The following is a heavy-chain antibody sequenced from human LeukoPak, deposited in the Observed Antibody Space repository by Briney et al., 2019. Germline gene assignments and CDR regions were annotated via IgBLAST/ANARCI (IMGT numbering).Heavy chain of an antibody. CDR1: GLTFSSYA. Sequence: GGSLRLPCAASGLTFSSYAMSWVRQAPGKGLEWVSAISGSGGSTYYADSVKGRFTISRDNSKNTLYLQMNSLRAEDTAVYYCTRIVGATTPFDYWGQGTLVTVSS. J-gene: IGHJ4*02. CDR3: TRIVGATTPFDY. CDR2: ISGSGGST. V-gene: IGHV3-23*01. D-gene: IGHD1-26*01.